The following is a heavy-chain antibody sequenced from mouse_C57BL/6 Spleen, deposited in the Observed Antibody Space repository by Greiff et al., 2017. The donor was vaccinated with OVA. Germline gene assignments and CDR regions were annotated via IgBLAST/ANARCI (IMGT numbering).Heavy chain of an antibody. CDR3: ARDRYFAMGC. CDR2: INPNNGGT. V-gene: IGHV1-22*01. Sequence: VQLKESGPELVKPGASVKMSCKASGYTFTDYNMHWVKQSHGKSLEWIGYINPNNGGTSYNQKFKGKATLTVNKSSSTAYMELRSLTSEDSAVYYCARDRYFAMGCWGKGTTVTVAT. CDR1: GYTFTDYN. J-gene: IGHJ4*01.